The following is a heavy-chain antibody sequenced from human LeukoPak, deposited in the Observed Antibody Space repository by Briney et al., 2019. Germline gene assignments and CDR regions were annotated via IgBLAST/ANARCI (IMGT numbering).Heavy chain of an antibody. Sequence: PGGSLRLSCAASGFTFSSYSMNWVRQAPGKGLEWVSSISSSSSYIYYADSVKGRFTISRDNAKNSLYLQMNSLRAEDTAVYYCARARQLSDAFDIWGQGTMVTVSS. D-gene: IGHD6-6*01. J-gene: IGHJ3*02. V-gene: IGHV3-21*01. CDR3: ARARQLSDAFDI. CDR2: ISSSSSYI. CDR1: GFTFSSYS.